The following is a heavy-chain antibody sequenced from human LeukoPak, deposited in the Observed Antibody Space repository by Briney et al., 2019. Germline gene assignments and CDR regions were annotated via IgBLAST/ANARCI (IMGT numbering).Heavy chain of an antibody. CDR1: GFTFSSYA. D-gene: IGHD3-9*01. J-gene: IGHJ4*02. CDR3: ARGVPSAVLRYFDWLLPNFDY. Sequence: GGSLRLSCAASGFTFSSYAMHWVRQAPGKGLEWVAVISYDGSNKYYADSVKGRFTISRDNSKNTLYLQMNSLRAEDTAVYYCARGVPSAVLRYFDWLLPNFDYWGQGTLVTVSS. V-gene: IGHV3-30*14. CDR2: ISYDGSNK.